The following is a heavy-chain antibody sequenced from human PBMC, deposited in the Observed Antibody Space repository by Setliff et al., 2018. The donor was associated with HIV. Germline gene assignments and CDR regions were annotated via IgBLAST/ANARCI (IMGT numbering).Heavy chain of an antibody. CDR2: INHRGST. D-gene: IGHD6-19*01. V-gene: IGHV4-39*07. Sequence: NPSETLSLTCTVSGGSISRGSYYWSWIRQSPGKGLEWIGEINHRGSTNYNPSLKSRVTISVDTSKNQFSLKLSSVTAADTAVYYCARRSGWSLDYWGQGTLVTVSS. J-gene: IGHJ4*02. CDR1: GGSISRGSYY. CDR3: ARRSGWSLDY.